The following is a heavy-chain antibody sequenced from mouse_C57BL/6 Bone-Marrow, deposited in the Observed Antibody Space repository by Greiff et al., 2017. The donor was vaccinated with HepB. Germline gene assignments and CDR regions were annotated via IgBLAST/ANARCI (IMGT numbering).Heavy chain of an antibody. J-gene: IGHJ4*01. Sequence: QVQLKESGPGLVQPSQSLSITCTVSGFSLTSYGVHWVRQSPGKGLEWLGVIWSGGSTDYNAAFISRLSISKDNSKSQVFFKMNSLQADDTAIYYCARNPYGYDVGYYYAMDYWGQGTSVTVSS. CDR3: ARNPYGYDVGYYYAMDY. CDR1: GFSLTSYG. V-gene: IGHV2-2*01. D-gene: IGHD2-2*01. CDR2: IWSGGST.